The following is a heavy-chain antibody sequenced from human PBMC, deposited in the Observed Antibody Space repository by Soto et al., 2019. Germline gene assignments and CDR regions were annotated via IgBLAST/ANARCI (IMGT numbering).Heavy chain of an antibody. V-gene: IGHV3-30*18. J-gene: IGHJ4*02. CDR2: VSYDPAYE. Sequence: QVQLVESGGGMVQPGTSLRLSCAVSGFTFSTYDMHWVRQAPGKGLEWVAVVSYDPAYENYADSVKGRFTISRDNSKNILYLQMNSLRAEDTAVYYCAKVSISKSSAVTFDSWGRGTLFTVSS. CDR3: AKVSISKSSAVTFDS. D-gene: IGHD2-15*01. CDR1: GFTFSTYD.